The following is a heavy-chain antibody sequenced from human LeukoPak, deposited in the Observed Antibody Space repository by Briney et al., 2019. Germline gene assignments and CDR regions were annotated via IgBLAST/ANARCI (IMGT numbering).Heavy chain of an antibody. J-gene: IGHJ4*02. Sequence: ASVKVSCKASGYTFASYYVHWVRQAPGQGLEWMGIINPSGGSTSYAQKFQGRVTMTRDTSTSTVYMELSSLRSEDTAVYYCARDPSGIAGESRFDYWGQGTLVTVSS. D-gene: IGHD6-13*01. CDR2: INPSGGST. CDR1: GYTFASYY. V-gene: IGHV1-46*01. CDR3: ARDPSGIAGESRFDY.